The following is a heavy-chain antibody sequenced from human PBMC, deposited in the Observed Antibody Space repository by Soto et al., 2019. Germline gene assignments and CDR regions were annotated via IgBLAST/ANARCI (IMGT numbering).Heavy chain of an antibody. D-gene: IGHD3-9*01. J-gene: IGHJ4*02. V-gene: IGHV2-26*01. Sequence: SGPTLVNPTETLTLTCTVSGFSLSNARMGASWIRQPPGKALEWLAHIFSNDEKSYSTSLKSRLTISKDTSKSQVVLTMTNMEPGDTATYYCARIHYDIFDYWGQGTLVTVSS. CDR3: ARIHYDIFDY. CDR2: IFSNDEK. CDR1: GFSLSNARMG.